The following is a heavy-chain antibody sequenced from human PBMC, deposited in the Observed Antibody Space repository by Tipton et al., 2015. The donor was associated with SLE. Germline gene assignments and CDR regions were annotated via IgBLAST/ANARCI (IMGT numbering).Heavy chain of an antibody. D-gene: IGHD6-19*01. CDR2: IYHRGNT. V-gene: IGHV4-38-2*01. J-gene: IGHJ1*01. CDR3: ARFIAVAGIAEYFQH. CDR1: GFSISTGYY. Sequence: TLSLTCAVSGFSISTGYYWGWVRQPPGKGPEWVGAIYHRGNTYYNPSLKSRVTISVDTSKNQFSLKLSSVTAADTAVYYCARFIAVAGIAEYFQHWGQGTLVTVSS.